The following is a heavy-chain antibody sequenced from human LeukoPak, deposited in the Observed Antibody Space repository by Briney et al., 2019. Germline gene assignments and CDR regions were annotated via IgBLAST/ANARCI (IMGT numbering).Heavy chain of an antibody. CDR2: INHSGST. CDR1: GGSFSGYY. V-gene: IGHV4-34*01. J-gene: IGHJ3*02. Sequence: SETLSLTCAVYGGSFSGYYWSWIRQPPGKGLEWIGEINHSGSTNYNPSLKSRVTISVDTSKNQFSLKLSSVTAADTAVYYCAKAHPIGAFDIWGQGTMVTVSS. CDR3: AKAHPIGAFDI.